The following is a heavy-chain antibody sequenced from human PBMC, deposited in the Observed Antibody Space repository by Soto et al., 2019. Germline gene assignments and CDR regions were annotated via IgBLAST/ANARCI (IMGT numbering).Heavy chain of an antibody. CDR2: LYDVDGS. V-gene: IGHV3-53*01. J-gene: IGHJ3*01. Sequence: DVQLVESGGGLIQPGESLRLSCAAFGLTISGKKYVAWVRQAPGKGLEWVSALYDVDGSFYADSVKGRITTSSDSSKTTVYLQMNDLRPDDTAVYYCATWHEREHAYDVWGQGTTVTVSS. CDR3: ATWHEREHAYDV. D-gene: IGHD1-1*01. CDR1: GLTISGKKY.